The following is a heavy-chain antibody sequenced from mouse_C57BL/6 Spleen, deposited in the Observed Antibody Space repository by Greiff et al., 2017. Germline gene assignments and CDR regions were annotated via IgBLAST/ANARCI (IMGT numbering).Heavy chain of an antibody. CDR1: GYSFTGYY. Sequence: EVQLQQSGPELVKPGASVKISCKASGYSFTGYYMHWVKQSSEKSLEWIGEINPSTGGTSYNQKFKGKATLTVDKSSSTAYMQLKSLTSEDSAVXYCARPNYYSNFYWYFDVWGTGTTVTVAS. CDR2: INPSTGGT. V-gene: IGHV1-43*01. J-gene: IGHJ1*03. CDR3: ARPNYYSNFYWYFDV. D-gene: IGHD2-5*01.